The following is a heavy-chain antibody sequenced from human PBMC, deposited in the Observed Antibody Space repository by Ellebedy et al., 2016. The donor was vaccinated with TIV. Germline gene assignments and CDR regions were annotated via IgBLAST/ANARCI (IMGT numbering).Heavy chain of an antibody. CDR3: ARDRSSSWSYYFDL. Sequence: AASVKVSCKASGYTFTTFPLYWVRQAPGQRLEWMGWINTGNGYTRYSQKFPGRVSITRDTSPTTTFMELSSLTSEDTAVYYCARDRSSSWSYYFDLWGQGTQVTVSS. D-gene: IGHD6-13*01. J-gene: IGHJ4*02. CDR2: INTGNGYT. CDR1: GYTFTTFP. V-gene: IGHV1-3*04.